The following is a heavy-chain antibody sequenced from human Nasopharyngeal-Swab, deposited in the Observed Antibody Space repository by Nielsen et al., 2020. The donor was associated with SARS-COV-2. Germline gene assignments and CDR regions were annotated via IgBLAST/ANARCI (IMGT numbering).Heavy chain of an antibody. V-gene: IGHV3-30*18. CDR3: AKRFGLVKNYCYYYGVGV. CDR2: ISHDGSNK. Sequence: GGSLRLSCTASRFTLSSYGMQWVRQFPGKGLEWVAVISHDGSNKLYADSVKGRFTISRDNSKNTLYLQMNSLRVEDTAVYYCAKRFGLVKNYCYYYGVGVWGQGTTVTVAS. D-gene: IGHD3/OR15-3a*01. J-gene: IGHJ6*02. CDR1: RFTLSSYG.